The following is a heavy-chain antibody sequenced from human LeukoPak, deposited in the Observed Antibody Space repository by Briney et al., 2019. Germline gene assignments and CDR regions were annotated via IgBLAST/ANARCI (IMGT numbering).Heavy chain of an antibody. D-gene: IGHD6-6*01. CDR1: GGTFSSYA. CDR2: IIPIFGTA. V-gene: IGHV1-69*05. J-gene: IGHJ4*02. Sequence: ASVKVSCKASGGTFSSYAISWVRQAPGQGLEWMGRIIPIFGTANYAQKFQGRATITTDESTSTAYMELSSLRSEDTAVYYCARFSSSGNDYWGQGTLVTVSS. CDR3: ARFSSSGNDY.